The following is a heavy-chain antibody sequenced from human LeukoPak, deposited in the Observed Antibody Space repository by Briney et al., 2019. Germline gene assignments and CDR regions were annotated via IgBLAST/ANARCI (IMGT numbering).Heavy chain of an antibody. Sequence: SETLSLTCTVSGGSISSGDYYWSWIRQPPGKGLEWIGYIYYSGSTYHNPSLKSRVTISVDTSKNQFSLKLSSVTAADTAVYYCARVITIFGVLIRWFDPWGQGTLVTVSS. CDR2: IYYSGST. CDR3: ARVITIFGVLIRWFDP. D-gene: IGHD3-3*01. J-gene: IGHJ5*02. V-gene: IGHV4-30-4*08. CDR1: GGSISSGDYY.